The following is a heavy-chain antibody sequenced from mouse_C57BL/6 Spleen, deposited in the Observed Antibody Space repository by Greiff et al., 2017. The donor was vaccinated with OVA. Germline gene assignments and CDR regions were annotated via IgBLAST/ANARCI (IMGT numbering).Heavy chain of an antibody. D-gene: IGHD2-1*01. J-gene: IGHJ1*03. CDR3: ARLVTGYWYFDV. CDR2: IDPSDSYT. V-gene: IGHV1-69*01. CDR1: GYTFTSYW. Sequence: QVQLQQPGAELVMPGASVKLSCKASGYTFTSYWMHWVKQRPGQGLEWIGEIDPSDSYTNYNQKFKGKATLTVDKSSSTAYMELRSLTSEDTAVYYCARLVTGYWYFDVWGTGTTVTVSS.